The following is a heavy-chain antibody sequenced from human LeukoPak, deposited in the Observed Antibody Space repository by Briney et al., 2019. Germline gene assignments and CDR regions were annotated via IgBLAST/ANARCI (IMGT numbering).Heavy chain of an antibody. CDR1: GSTFNSNG. J-gene: IGHJ4*02. Sequence: EPGGSLRLSCAASGSTFNSNGIYWLRQAPGKRLEWGAFILHGGSNNYSVDSVKGHFTISRDTAKNTPDLQLISRRAEDPAVYYCAKESSASYYFDYWGQGTLVTVSS. D-gene: IGHD1-26*01. V-gene: IGHV3-30*02. CDR3: AKESSASYYFDY. CDR2: ILHGGSNN.